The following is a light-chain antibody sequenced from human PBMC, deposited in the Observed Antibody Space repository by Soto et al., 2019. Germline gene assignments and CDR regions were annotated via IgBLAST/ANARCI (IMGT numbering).Light chain of an antibody. CDR2: EAS. CDR3: QQYNGYWT. Sequence: DIRMTQSPSTLSAYVGDRVTITCRASQSISDSLAWYQQKPGKAPKLLIYEASTLKSGVQSRFSGSRSGTEYTLTISSLQPDDFAIYYCQQYNGYWTFGQGTKVEIK. J-gene: IGKJ1*01. V-gene: IGKV1-5*03. CDR1: QSISDS.